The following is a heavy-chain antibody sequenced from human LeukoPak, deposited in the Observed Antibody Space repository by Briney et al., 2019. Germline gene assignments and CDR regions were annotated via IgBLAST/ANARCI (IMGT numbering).Heavy chain of an antibody. Sequence: GASVKASCKASGYTFTGYYMHWVRQAPGQGLEWMGWINPNSGGTNYAQKFQGRVTMTRDTSISTAYMELSRLRSDDTAVYYCAREAGLLWFGELYPDDAFDIWGQGTMVTVSS. CDR2: INPNSGGT. CDR1: GYTFTGYY. J-gene: IGHJ3*02. V-gene: IGHV1-2*02. CDR3: AREAGLLWFGELYPDDAFDI. D-gene: IGHD3-10*01.